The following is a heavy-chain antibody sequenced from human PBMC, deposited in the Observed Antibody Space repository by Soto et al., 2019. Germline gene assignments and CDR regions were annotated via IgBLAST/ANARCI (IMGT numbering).Heavy chain of an antibody. J-gene: IGHJ4*02. Sequence: PSETLSLTCTVAGGSISSHDWSWIRQPPGKGLEWIGYIYYSGSTTYNPSLKSRVTISVDTSKNQFSLKLSSVTAADTAVYHCARGRQSGHVLFDYWGKGTLVTVFS. CDR2: IYYSGST. V-gene: IGHV4-59*11. CDR3: ARGRQSGHVLFDY. D-gene: IGHD5-12*01. CDR1: GGSISSHD.